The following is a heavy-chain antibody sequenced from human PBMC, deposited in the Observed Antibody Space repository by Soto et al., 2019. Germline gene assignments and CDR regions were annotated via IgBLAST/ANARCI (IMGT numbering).Heavy chain of an antibody. Sequence: ASVKVSCKASGYTFTSYYMHWVRQAPGQGLEWMGIINPSGGSTSYAQKFQGRVTMTRDTSTSTVYMELSSLRSEDTAVYYCARDHVTTFSTGCYCMDDWGQGTPVTVSS. CDR1: GYTFTSYY. CDR2: INPSGGST. D-gene: IGHD4-4*01. V-gene: IGHV1-46*01. J-gene: IGHJ6*02. CDR3: ARDHVTTFSTGCYCMDD.